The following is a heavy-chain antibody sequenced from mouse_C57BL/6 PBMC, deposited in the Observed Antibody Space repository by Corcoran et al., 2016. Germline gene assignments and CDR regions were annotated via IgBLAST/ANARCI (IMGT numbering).Heavy chain of an antibody. Sequence: EVQLQQSGPELVKPGASVKISCKASGYTFTDYYMNWVKQSHGKSLEWIGDINPNNGGTSYNQKFKGKATLTVDKSSSTAYMELRSLTSEDSAVYYCAIGFNIYAMDYWGQGTSVTVSS. J-gene: IGHJ4*01. CDR1: GYTFTDYY. D-gene: IGHD2-14*01. CDR2: INPNNGGT. V-gene: IGHV1-26*01. CDR3: AIGFNIYAMDY.